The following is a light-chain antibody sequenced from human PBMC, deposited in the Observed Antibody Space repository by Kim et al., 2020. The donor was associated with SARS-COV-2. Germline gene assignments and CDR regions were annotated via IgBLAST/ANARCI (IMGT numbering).Light chain of an antibody. J-gene: IGLJ2*01. CDR1: SLRNYY. CDR2: GKN. Sequence: SSELTQDPAVSVALGQKVRITCQGDSLRNYYASWYQQKPGQAPVLVFYGKNNRPSGIPERFSGSSSRNTASLTITGTQAEDEADYYCNSRDSSGVVFGGGTKVTVL. CDR3: NSRDSSGVV. V-gene: IGLV3-19*01.